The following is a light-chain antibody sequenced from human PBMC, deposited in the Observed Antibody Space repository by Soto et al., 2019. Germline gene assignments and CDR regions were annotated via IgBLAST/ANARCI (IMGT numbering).Light chain of an antibody. CDR1: SSNIGAGHD. Sequence: QSVLTQPPSVSGAPGQRVTISCTGSSSNIGAGHDIHWYQQVPGTAPKPLIYGNSNRPSGVPDRFSGSKSGTSASLAITGLQAEDEADYYCQSYDTSLRGDVFGPGTKLTVL. J-gene: IGLJ1*01. CDR3: QSYDTSLRGDV. V-gene: IGLV1-40*01. CDR2: GNS.